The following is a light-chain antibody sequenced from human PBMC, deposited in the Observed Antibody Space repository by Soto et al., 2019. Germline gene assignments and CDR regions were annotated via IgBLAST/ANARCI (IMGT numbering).Light chain of an antibody. V-gene: IGLV2-8*01. J-gene: IGLJ1*01. CDR1: SSDVGGYNY. Sequence: QSVLTQPPSASGSPGQSVTISCTGTSSDVGGYNYVSWYQQHPGKVPKLMVYEVNKRLSGVPDRFSGSKSGNTASLTISGLQAEDEADYYCTSYAGGNNVFGTGTKLTVL. CDR3: TSYAGGNNV. CDR2: EVN.